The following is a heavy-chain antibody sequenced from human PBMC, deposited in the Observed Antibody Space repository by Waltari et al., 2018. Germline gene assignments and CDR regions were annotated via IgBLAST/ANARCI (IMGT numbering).Heavy chain of an antibody. J-gene: IGHJ5*02. CDR2: VYYTGSA. D-gene: IGHD3-3*01. CDR3: ARLPRYDFWT. CDR1: GGSIYHNNYY. V-gene: IGHV4-39*01. Sequence: LPLQESGPGLVKPSETLSLTCTVSGGSIYHNNYYWGRFRQPPGKGLEWIANVYYTGSASYNPPLKSRVTVSVDTSKSLFSLRLSSVNAAEMAVYYCARLPRYDFWTWGQGTLVTVSS.